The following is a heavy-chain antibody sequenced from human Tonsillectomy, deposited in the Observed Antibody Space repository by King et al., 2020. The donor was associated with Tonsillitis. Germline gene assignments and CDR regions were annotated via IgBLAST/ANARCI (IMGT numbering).Heavy chain of an antibody. CDR1: GFTFSNYW. J-gene: IGHJ4*02. CDR3: ARDKPVGPTLFDY. Sequence: VQLVESGGGLVQPGGSLRLSCAASGFTFSNYWMSWVRQAPGKGLEWVANIKQDGSEKYYVDSVKGRFTISRDNAENSLYLQMNSLRAEDTAVYYCARDKPVGPTLFDYWGRGTLVTVSS. V-gene: IGHV3-7*01. CDR2: IKQDGSEK. D-gene: IGHD1-26*01.